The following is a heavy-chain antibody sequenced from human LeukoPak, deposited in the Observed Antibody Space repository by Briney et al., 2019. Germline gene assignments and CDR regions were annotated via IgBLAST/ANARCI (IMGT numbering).Heavy chain of an antibody. CDR1: GYTFTSYD. V-gene: IGHV1-8*01. J-gene: IGHJ4*02. D-gene: IGHD3-22*01. Sequence: GSVKVSCKASGYTFTSYDINWVRQATGQGLEWMGWMNHNSGNKGYAQKFQGRVTRTRNTYIITAYMEMSSLSSVTAADTAVYYCASDSSGCYGGYYFDYWGQGTLVTVSS. CDR3: ASDSSGCYGGYYFDY. CDR2: MNHNSGNK.